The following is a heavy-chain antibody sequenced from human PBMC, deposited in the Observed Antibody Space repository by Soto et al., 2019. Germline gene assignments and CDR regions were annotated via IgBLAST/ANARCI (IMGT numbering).Heavy chain of an antibody. V-gene: IGHV3-21*01. CDR2: ISSSSSYI. J-gene: IGHJ4*02. Sequence: GGSLRLSCAASGFTFSSHSMNSVRQAPGAGLEWVSSISSSSSYIYYADSVKGRFTISRDNAKNSLYLQMNSLRAEDTAVYYCARGGMATNSKVDYWGQGTLVTVSS. CDR3: ARGGMATNSKVDY. D-gene: IGHD5-12*01. CDR1: GFTFSSHS.